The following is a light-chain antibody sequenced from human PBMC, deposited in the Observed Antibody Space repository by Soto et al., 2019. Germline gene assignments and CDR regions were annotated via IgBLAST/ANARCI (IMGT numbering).Light chain of an antibody. CDR1: SSDVGGYNY. Sequence: QSVLTQPASVSGSPGQSITISCTGTSSDVGGYNYVSWYQQHPGQAPKLIIYNVSDRPSGVSDRFSGSKSGNTASLTISGLQAEDEADYLCSSYTTSGTRVLFGGGTKLTVL. V-gene: IGLV2-14*03. CDR3: SSYTTSGTRVL. CDR2: NVS. J-gene: IGLJ2*01.